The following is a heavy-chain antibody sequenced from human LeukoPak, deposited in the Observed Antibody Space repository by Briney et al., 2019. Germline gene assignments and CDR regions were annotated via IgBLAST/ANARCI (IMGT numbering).Heavy chain of an antibody. J-gene: IGHJ4*02. CDR2: IYPGNSDT. CDR1: GYNFSNYW. V-gene: IGHV5-51*01. D-gene: IGHD3-22*01. CDR3: ARRDYYEGFDY. Sequence: GESLKISCKGSGYNFSNYWIGWVRQMPGKGLEWIGIIYPGNSDTKYSPSFQGQVTISADKSISTAYLQWSSLKASDTAMYYCARRDYYEGFDYWGQGTLVTVSS.